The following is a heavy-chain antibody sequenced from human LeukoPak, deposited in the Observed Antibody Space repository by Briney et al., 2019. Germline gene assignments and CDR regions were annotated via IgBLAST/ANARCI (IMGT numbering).Heavy chain of an antibody. J-gene: IGHJ6*03. D-gene: IGHD2-2*01. V-gene: IGHV4-34*01. CDR3: ARASRAPLGYCSSTSCYSDYYYYMDV. CDR2: INHSGST. Sequence: PSETLSLTCAVYGGSFNGYYWSWIRQPPGKGLEWIGEINHSGSTNYNPSLKSRVTISVDTSKNQFSLKLSSVTAADTAVYYCARASRAPLGYCSSTSCYSDYYYYMDVWGKGTTVTVSS. CDR1: GGSFNGYY.